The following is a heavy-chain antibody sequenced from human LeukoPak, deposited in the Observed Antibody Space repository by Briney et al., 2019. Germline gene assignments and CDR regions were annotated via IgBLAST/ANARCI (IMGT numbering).Heavy chain of an antibody. J-gene: IGHJ3*02. CDR1: GGSISSYY. V-gene: IGHV4-59*01. CDR3: AREGGRLWFGDPPHAFDI. D-gene: IGHD3-10*01. Sequence: SETLSLTCTVSGGSISSYYWSCIRQPPGKGLEWIGYIYYSGSTNYNPSLKSRVTISVDTSKNQFSLKLSSVTAADTAVYYCAREGGRLWFGDPPHAFDIWGQGTMVTVSS. CDR2: IYYSGST.